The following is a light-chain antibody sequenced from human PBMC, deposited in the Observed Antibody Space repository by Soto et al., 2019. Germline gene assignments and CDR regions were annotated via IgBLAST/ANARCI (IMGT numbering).Light chain of an antibody. J-gene: IGKJ1*01. CDR1: QSVGTNY. V-gene: IGKV3-20*01. CDR3: QQYGTSPRM. CDR2: GTS. Sequence: EIVLTQSPGTLSLSPGERVTLSCRASQSVGTNYLAWYQQKPGQAPRLVIYGTSNRATGTPDRFSGSGSGTDFTLTISRLEPEYFAVYYCQQYGTSPRMFGQGTKVDIK.